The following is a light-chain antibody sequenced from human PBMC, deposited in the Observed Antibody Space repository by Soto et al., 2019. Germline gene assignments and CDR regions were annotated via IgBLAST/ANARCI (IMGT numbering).Light chain of an antibody. CDR1: SSDVGGYNY. CDR2: EVS. Sequence: QSALTQPPSASGSPGQSVTISCTGTSSDVGGYNYVSWYQQHPGKAPKLMIYEVSKRPSGVTDRISGSKSGNTASLTVSGLQAEDEADYYCSSYAGSNNVVFGGGTKLTVL. CDR3: SSYAGSNNVV. V-gene: IGLV2-8*01. J-gene: IGLJ2*01.